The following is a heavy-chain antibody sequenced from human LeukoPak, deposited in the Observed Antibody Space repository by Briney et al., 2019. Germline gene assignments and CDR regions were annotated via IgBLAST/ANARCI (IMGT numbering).Heavy chain of an antibody. CDR1: GFTFSSYA. J-gene: IGHJ4*02. D-gene: IGHD6-19*01. V-gene: IGHV3-23*01. Sequence: GGSLRLSCAASGFTFSSYAMSRVRQAPGKGLEWVSAISGSGGSTYYADSVKGRFTISRDNSKNTLYLQMNSLRAEDTAVYYCAKAQGYSSGNYFDYWGQGTLVTVSS. CDR2: ISGSGGST. CDR3: AKAQGYSSGNYFDY.